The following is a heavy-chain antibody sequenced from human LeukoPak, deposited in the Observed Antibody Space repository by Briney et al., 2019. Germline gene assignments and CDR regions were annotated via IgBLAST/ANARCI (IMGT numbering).Heavy chain of an antibody. CDR1: GFTVSSNY. CDR3: ARLYSSGYTDY. CDR2: IYSGGST. J-gene: IGHJ4*02. V-gene: IGHV3-66*01. D-gene: IGHD6-19*01. Sequence: PGGSLRLSCAASGFTVSSNYMSWVRQAPGKGLEWVSVIYSGGSTYADSVKGRFTISRDNSKNTLYLQMNSLRAEDTAVYYCARLYSSGYTDYWGQGTLVTVSS.